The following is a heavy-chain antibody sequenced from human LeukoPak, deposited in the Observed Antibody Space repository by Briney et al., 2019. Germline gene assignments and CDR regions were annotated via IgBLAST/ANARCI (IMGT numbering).Heavy chain of an antibody. D-gene: IGHD2-2*01. CDR2: INHSGST. CDR1: GESFSAYS. Sequence: NPSETLSLTCAVYGESFSAYSWNWIRQSPGKGLEWIGEINHSGSTNYNPSLKSRVTISVDTSKNQTSKRQFSLKLNFVTAADTAVYYCTRERSTPGINWFDPWGQGTLSPSPQ. J-gene: IGHJ5*02. CDR3: TRERSTPGINWFDP. V-gene: IGHV4-34*01.